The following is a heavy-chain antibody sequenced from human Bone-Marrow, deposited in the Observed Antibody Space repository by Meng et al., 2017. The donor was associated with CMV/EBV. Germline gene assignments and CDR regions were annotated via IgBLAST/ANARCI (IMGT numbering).Heavy chain of an antibody. V-gene: IGHV1-2*02. D-gene: IGHD4-11*01. CDR3: ARARGPTVTTSRLKGSNWFDP. Sequence: YYMHGVRQATGQGLEWMGWINPNSGGTNYAQKFQGRVTMTRETSISTAYMELSRLRSDDTAVYYCARARGPTVTTSRLKGSNWFDPWGQGTLVTVSS. CDR1: YY. CDR2: INPNSGGT. J-gene: IGHJ5*02.